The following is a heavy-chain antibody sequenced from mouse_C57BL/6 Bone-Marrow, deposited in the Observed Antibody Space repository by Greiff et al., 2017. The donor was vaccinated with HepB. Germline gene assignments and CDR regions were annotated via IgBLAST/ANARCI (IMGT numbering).Heavy chain of an antibody. D-gene: IGHD1-1*01. CDR2: ISSGGSYT. CDR1: GFTFSSYG. J-gene: IGHJ4*01. CDR3: ARRPSITTVVAVDY. V-gene: IGHV5-6*01. Sequence: EVKVIESGGDLVKPGGSLKLSCAASGFTFSSYGMSWVRQTPDKRLEWVATISSGGSYTYYPDSVKGRFTISRDNAKNTLYLQMSSLKSEDTAMYYCARRPSITTVVAVDYWGQGTSVTVSS.